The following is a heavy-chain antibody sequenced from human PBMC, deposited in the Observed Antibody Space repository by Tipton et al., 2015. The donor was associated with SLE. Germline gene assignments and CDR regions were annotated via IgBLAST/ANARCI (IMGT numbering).Heavy chain of an antibody. Sequence: TLSLTCTVSGGSISSHYWSWIRQPPGKGLEWIGSIYYSGSTYYNPSLKSRVTMSVDTSKNQFSLKLSSVTAADTAVYYCARGPGAAAILSYYYFYGMDVWGPGPSVTVSS. CDR3: ARGPGAAAILSYYYFYGMDV. CDR2: IYYSGST. J-gene: IGHJ6*02. V-gene: IGHV4-59*11. D-gene: IGHD6-13*01. CDR1: GGSISSHY.